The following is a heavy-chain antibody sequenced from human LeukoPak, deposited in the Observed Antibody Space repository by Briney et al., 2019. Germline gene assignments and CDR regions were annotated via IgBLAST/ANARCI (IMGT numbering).Heavy chain of an antibody. D-gene: IGHD3-22*01. J-gene: IGHJ4*02. CDR1: GYSFTSYW. CDR2: IYPGDSDT. V-gene: IGHV5-51*01. CDR3: ARHLYDSSGYYLFDY. Sequence: GESLKISCKGSGYSFTSYWIGWVRQMPGEGLEWMGIIYPGDSDTRYSPSFQGQVTISADKSISTAYLQWSSLKASDTATYYCARHLYDSSGYYLFDYWGQGTLVTVSS.